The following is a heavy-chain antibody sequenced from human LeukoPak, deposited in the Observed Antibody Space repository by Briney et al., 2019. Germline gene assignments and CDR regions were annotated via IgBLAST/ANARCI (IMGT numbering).Heavy chain of an antibody. Sequence: PSETLSLTCTVSGGSISSYYWSWIRQPPGKGLEWIGYIYYSGSTNYNPSLKSRVTISVDTSKNQFSLKLSSVTAADTAVYYCARASSGSYRGSAFDYWGQGTLVTVSS. CDR2: IYYSGST. CDR3: ARASSGSYRGSAFDY. V-gene: IGHV4-59*01. J-gene: IGHJ4*02. D-gene: IGHD1-26*01. CDR1: GGSISSYY.